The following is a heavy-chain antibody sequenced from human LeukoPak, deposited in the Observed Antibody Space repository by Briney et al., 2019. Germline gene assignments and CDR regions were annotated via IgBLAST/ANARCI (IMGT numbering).Heavy chain of an antibody. CDR3: ARSNYYTVDV. J-gene: IGHJ6*02. CDR2: ISSSGGTT. Sequence: PGGSLRLSCAASGFTSSDYYMTWIRQPPGKGPEWISYISSSGGTTTYVDSVKGRFTISRDNAKNSLYLQMNSLRADDTAVYYCARSNYYTVDVWGQGTAVTVPS. V-gene: IGHV3-11*01. CDR1: GFTSSDYY.